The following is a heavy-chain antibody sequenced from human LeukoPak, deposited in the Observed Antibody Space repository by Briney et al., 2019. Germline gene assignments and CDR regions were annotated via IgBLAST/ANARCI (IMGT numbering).Heavy chain of an antibody. CDR2: IKQDGSEK. Sequence: GGSLRLSCAASGFTFSSYWMSWVRQAPGKGLEWVANIKQDGSEKYYVDSVKGRFTISRDNAKNSLYLQMNSLRAEDTAVYYCAKSSTSQLYYYYHMDVWGKGTTVTVSS. D-gene: IGHD2-2*01. CDR1: GFTFSSYW. CDR3: AKSSTSQLYYYYHMDV. J-gene: IGHJ6*03. V-gene: IGHV3-7*03.